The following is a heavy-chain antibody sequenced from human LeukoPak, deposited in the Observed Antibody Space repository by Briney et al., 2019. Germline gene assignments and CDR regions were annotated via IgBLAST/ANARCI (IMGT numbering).Heavy chain of an antibody. CDR2: LYSGGTT. Sequence: PGGSLRLSCAASGITVSSNYMSWVRQPPGKGLEWVSVLYSGGTTYYTDSVKGRFTISRDNSKNTVYLQMNSLRAEDTAVYYCVTERLRDGYWGQGTLVTVSS. CDR3: VTERLRDGY. D-gene: IGHD4-17*01. CDR1: GITVSSNY. J-gene: IGHJ4*02. V-gene: IGHV3-53*03.